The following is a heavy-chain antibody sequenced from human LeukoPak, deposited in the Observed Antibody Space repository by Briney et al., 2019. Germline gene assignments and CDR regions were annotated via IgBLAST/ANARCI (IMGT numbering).Heavy chain of an antibody. CDR3: AKPTYSGSYGGVY. CDR1: GFIFSNYA. V-gene: IGHV3-23*01. CDR2: ISTSGGNT. J-gene: IGHJ4*02. D-gene: IGHD1-26*01. Sequence: GGSLRLSCAASGFIFSNYAMSWVRQAPGKGLQWVSTISTSGGNTYYADSVKGRFTISRDNSKNTLYLQMNSLRAEDTAVYYCAKPTYSGSYGGVYWGQGTLVTVSS.